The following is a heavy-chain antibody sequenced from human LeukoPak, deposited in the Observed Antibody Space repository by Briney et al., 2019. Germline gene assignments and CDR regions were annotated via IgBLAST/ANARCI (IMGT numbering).Heavy chain of an antibody. CDR2: ISSSSSTI. D-gene: IGHD1-26*01. J-gene: IGHJ6*03. V-gene: IGHV3-48*01. CDR1: GFTFSNYS. Sequence: GGSLRLSCAASGFTFSNYSMNWVRQAPGKGLEWVSYISSSSSTIYYADSVKGRFTISRDNAKNSLYLQMNSLRAEDTAVYYCARDRVVGAYYYYYYMDVWGKGTTVTVSS. CDR3: ARDRVVGAYYYYYYMDV.